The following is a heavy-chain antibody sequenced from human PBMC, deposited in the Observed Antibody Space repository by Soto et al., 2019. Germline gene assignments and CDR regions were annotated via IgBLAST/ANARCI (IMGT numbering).Heavy chain of an antibody. J-gene: IGHJ6*03. V-gene: IGHV3-7*01. CDR1: GFTFSGYW. CDR2: MKEDGSEI. CDR3: VRDLCYHCYMDV. D-gene: IGHD2-21*01. Sequence: GXSLRLSCEGSGFTFSGYWITWVVQAPGKGLEWVANMKEDGSEIYYVDSVKGRFTISRDDAKNSVFLQMNSMGVEDTAMYYCVRDLCYHCYMDVWGKGTMVTVSS.